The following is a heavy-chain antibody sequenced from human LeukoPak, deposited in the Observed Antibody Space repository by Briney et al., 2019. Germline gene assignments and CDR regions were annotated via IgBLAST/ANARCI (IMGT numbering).Heavy chain of an antibody. D-gene: IGHD3-22*01. J-gene: IGHJ4*02. CDR3: ARLLDYYDSSGYHPYYFDY. CDR1: GGSISSYY. V-gene: IGHV4-59*08. CDR2: IYYSGST. Sequence: PSETLSLTCTVSGGSISSYYWSWLRQPPGKGLEWIGYIYYSGSTNYNPSLKSRVTISVDTSKNQFSLKLSSVNAADTAVYYCARLLDYYDSSGYHPYYFDYWGQGTLVTVSS.